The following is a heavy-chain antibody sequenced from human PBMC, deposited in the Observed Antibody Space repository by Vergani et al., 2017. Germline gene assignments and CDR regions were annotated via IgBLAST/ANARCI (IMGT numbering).Heavy chain of an antibody. V-gene: IGHV4-61*02. CDR1: GGSFSTGGQS. D-gene: IGHD2-21*01. CDR2: VYTSGAT. J-gene: IGHJ3*01. CDR3: ARDGGEYDKDALDV. Sequence: QVQLQESGPGLVKPSQTLSLTCTVSGGSFSTGGQSWTWLRQSAGKGLELIGRVYTSGATNYNPPLRSRAIMPVDASKKQFSLKLTSVTAADTAVYYCARDGGEYDKDALDVWGQGTKVTVTS.